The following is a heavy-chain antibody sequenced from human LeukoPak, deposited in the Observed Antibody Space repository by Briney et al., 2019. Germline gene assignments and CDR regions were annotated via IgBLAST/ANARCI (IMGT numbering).Heavy chain of an antibody. CDR3: ARDSGDYYYGSGSYFDY. Sequence: SVKVSCKASGGTFSGYAISWVRQAPGQGLEWMGRIIPILGIANYAQKFQGRVTITADKSTSTAYMELSSLRSEDTAVYYCARDSGDYYYGSGSYFDYWGQGTLVTVSS. CDR2: IIPILGIA. J-gene: IGHJ4*02. V-gene: IGHV1-69*04. D-gene: IGHD3-10*01. CDR1: GGTFSGYA.